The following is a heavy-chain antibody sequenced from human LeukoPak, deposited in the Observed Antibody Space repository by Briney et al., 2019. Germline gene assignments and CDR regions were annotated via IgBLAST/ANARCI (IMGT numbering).Heavy chain of an antibody. D-gene: IGHD3-22*01. Sequence: GGSLRLSCAASGFTFSSYAMSWVRQAPGKGLEWVANIKTDGSDKEYVDSVKGRFTISRDNAKNSLYLQMNSLRAEDTAMYYCARDPYDRGDRYFGALDIWGQGTMVTVSS. V-gene: IGHV3-7*01. J-gene: IGHJ3*02. CDR3: ARDPYDRGDRYFGALDI. CDR1: GFTFSSYA. CDR2: IKTDGSDK.